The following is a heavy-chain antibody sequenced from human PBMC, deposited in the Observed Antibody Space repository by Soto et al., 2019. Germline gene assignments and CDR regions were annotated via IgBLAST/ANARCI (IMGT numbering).Heavy chain of an antibody. CDR3: ARGPKSGYDAFDI. CDR2: INHSGST. D-gene: IGHD2-15*01. J-gene: IGHJ3*02. V-gene: IGHV4-34*01. CDR1: GGSFSGYY. Sequence: SETLSLTCAVYGGSFSGYYWSWIRQPPGKGLVWIGEINHSGSTNYNPSLKSRVTISVDTSKNQFSLKLSSVTAADTAVYYCARGPKSGYDAFDIWGQGTMVTVSS.